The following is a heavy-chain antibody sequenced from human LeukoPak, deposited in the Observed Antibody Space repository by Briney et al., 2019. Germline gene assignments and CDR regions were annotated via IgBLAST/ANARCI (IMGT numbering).Heavy chain of an antibody. V-gene: IGHV1-2*02. D-gene: IGHD3-22*01. CDR1: GYTFTGYY. Sequence: ASVKVSCKASGYTFTGYYMHWVRQAPGQGLEWMGWINPNSGGTNYAQKFQGRVTMTRDTSISTAYMELSRLGSDDTAVYYCARATYYYDSSGPDIGYWGQGTLVTVSS. CDR2: INPNSGGT. J-gene: IGHJ4*02. CDR3: ARATYYYDSSGPDIGY.